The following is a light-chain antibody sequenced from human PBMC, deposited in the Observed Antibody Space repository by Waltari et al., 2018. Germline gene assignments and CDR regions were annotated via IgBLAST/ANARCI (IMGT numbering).Light chain of an antibody. CDR2: QDT. CDR3: QALGTGAWV. CDR1: ILGNKY. Sequence: SYELTQPPSVSVSPGQTASITCSGDILGNKYASWYQQKPGQSPLLVIYQDTRRPSEIPERFSGSKSANAATLTITGTQAVEEADYYCQALGTGAWVFGGGTKLTVL. J-gene: IGLJ3*02. V-gene: IGLV3-1*01.